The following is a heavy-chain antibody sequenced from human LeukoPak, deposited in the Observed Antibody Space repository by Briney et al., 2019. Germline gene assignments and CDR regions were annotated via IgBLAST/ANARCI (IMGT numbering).Heavy chain of an antibody. Sequence: SQTLSLTCTVSGGSISSGSYYWSCIRQPAGKGLECIGRIYTSGSTNYNPSLKSRVTISVDTSMNQFSLKLSSVTAADTAVYYCARARRDGYFDYGGQGTLVTVSS. CDR2: IYTSGST. D-gene: IGHD5-24*01. V-gene: IGHV4-61*02. CDR1: GGSISSGSYY. CDR3: ARARRDGYFDY. J-gene: IGHJ4*02.